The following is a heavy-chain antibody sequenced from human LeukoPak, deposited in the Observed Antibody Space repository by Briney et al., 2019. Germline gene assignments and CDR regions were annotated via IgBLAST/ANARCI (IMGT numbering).Heavy chain of an antibody. CDR2: INPNSGGT. Sequence: ASVKVSCKASGYTFTGYYMRWVRQAPGQGLEWMGWINPNSGGTNYAQKFQGRVTMTRNTSISTAYMELSRLRSDDTAVYYCARDRFTMVRGVIINFWFDPWGQGTLVTVSS. J-gene: IGHJ5*02. D-gene: IGHD3-10*01. V-gene: IGHV1-2*02. CDR3: ARDRFTMVRGVIINFWFDP. CDR1: GYTFTGYY.